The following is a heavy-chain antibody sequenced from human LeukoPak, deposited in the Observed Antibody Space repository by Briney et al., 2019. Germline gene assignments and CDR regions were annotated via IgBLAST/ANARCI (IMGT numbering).Heavy chain of an antibody. CDR2: INPNSGGT. CDR1: GYTFTGYY. Sequence: ASVKVSCKASGYTFTGYYMHWVRQAPGQGLEWMGWINPNSGGTNYAQKFQGRVTMTRDTSISAAYMELSRLRSDDTAVYYCARGVSGSYYYYYMDVWGKGTTVTVSS. J-gene: IGHJ6*03. CDR3: ARGVSGSYYYYYMDV. V-gene: IGHV1-2*02. D-gene: IGHD1-26*01.